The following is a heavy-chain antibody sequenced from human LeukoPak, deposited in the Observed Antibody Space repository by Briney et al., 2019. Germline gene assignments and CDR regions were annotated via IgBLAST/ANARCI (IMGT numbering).Heavy chain of an antibody. Sequence: SETLSLTCTVSGGSISSYYWSWIRQPAGKGLEWIGRIYTSGSTNYNPSLKSRVTISVDKSKNQFSLKLSSVTAADTAVYYCARAGAYGSGSSNWFDPWGQGTLVTVSS. J-gene: IGHJ5*02. CDR1: GGSISSYY. CDR3: ARAGAYGSGSSNWFDP. V-gene: IGHV4-4*07. CDR2: IYTSGST. D-gene: IGHD3-10*01.